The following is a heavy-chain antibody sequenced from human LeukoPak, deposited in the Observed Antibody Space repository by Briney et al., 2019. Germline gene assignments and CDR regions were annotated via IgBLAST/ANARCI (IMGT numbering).Heavy chain of an antibody. CDR3: ARDHEDVYGSGSYKL. Sequence: GASVKVSCKASGYTFTSYYMHWVRQAPGQGLEWMGIINPSGGSTSYAQKFQGRVTMTTDTSTTTAYMELRSLRSDDTAMYYCARDHEDVYGSGSYKLWGQGTRVTVSS. D-gene: IGHD3-10*01. J-gene: IGHJ4*02. CDR2: INPSGGST. V-gene: IGHV1-46*01. CDR1: GYTFTSYY.